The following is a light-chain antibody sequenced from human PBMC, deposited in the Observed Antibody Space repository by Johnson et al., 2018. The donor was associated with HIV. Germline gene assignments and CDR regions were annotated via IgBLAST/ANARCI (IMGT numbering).Light chain of an antibody. CDR2: RNH. CDR3: AAWDDSLNGSYV. V-gene: IGLV1-44*01. J-gene: IGLJ1*01. Sequence: QSILTQPPSASETPGQRVTISCSGSTSNIGSNTVSWYQQLPGTAPKLLIYRNHQRPSGVHDRISGSKSGTSASLAISGLQAEDEADYYCAAWDDSLNGSYVFGTGTKVTVL. CDR1: TSNIGSNT.